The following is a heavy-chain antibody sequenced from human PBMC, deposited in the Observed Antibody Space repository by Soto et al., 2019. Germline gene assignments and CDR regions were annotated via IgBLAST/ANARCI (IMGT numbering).Heavy chain of an antibody. V-gene: IGHV6-1*01. D-gene: IGHD3-22*01. CDR2: SYYRSKWYN. CDR3: ARDGYHYYDSSGYYPWSLSIYGMDV. Sequence: SQTLSLTCAISGDSVSSNSAAWNWIRQSPSRGLEWLGRSYYRSKWYNDYAVSVKSRITINPDTSKNQFSLQLNSVTPEDAAVYYCARDGYHYYDSSGYYPWSLSIYGMDVWGQGTTVPVSS. J-gene: IGHJ6*02. CDR1: GDSVSSNSAA.